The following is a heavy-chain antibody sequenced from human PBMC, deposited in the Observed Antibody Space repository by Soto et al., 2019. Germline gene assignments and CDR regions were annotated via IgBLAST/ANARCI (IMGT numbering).Heavy chain of an antibody. CDR2: INHSGST. CDR3: ARGPGYCSGGSCYGSRSLLDY. Sequence: SETLSLTCAVYGGSFSGYYWSWIRQPPGKGLEWIGEINHSGSTNYNPSLKSRVTISVDTSKNQFSLKLSSVTAADTAVYYCARGPGYCSGGSCYGSRSLLDYWGQGTLVTVSS. J-gene: IGHJ4*02. D-gene: IGHD2-15*01. V-gene: IGHV4-34*01. CDR1: GGSFSGYY.